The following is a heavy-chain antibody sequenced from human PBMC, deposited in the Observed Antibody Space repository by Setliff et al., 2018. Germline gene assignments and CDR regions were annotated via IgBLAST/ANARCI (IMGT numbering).Heavy chain of an antibody. CDR2: IYTSGST. Sequence: SETLSLTCTVSGGSISNYYWSWIRQPAGKGLEWIGRIYTSGSTNYNPSLKSRVTMSVDTSKNLFSLKLSSVTAADTAVYYCARKGISALSGAFDMWGQGTMVTVSS. V-gene: IGHV4-4*07. CDR1: GGSISNYY. CDR3: ARKGISALSGAFDM. J-gene: IGHJ3*02. D-gene: IGHD1-26*01.